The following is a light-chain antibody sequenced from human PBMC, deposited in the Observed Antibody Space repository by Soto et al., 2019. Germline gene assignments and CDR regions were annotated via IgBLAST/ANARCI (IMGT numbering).Light chain of an antibody. CDR2: GAS. V-gene: IGKV3-20*01. J-gene: IGKJ1*01. CDR1: QSVSSSY. CDR3: QQYGSSSPWT. Sequence: IVFSLSPGTLSLSQGERATLSCRASQSVSSSYLAWYQQKPGQAPRLLIYGASSRATGIPDRFSGSGSGTDFTLTISRLEPEDFAVYYCQQYGSSSPWTFGQGTKVDIK.